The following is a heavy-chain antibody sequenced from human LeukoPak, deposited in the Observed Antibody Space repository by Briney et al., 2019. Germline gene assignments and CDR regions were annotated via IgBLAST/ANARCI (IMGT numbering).Heavy chain of an antibody. CDR2: MNQDGSVK. CDR3: AAPNHCGHDAFDI. J-gene: IGHJ3*02. CDR1: GFTFSSSY. V-gene: IGHV3-7*01. D-gene: IGHD2-21*01. Sequence: GGSLRLSCAAPGFTFSSSYMNWVRQAPGKGLEWVATMNQDGSVKNYVDSVKRRFTISRDNANNSLSLQMNSRRAEGTAVYYCAAPNHCGHDAFDIWGQGTLVTVSS.